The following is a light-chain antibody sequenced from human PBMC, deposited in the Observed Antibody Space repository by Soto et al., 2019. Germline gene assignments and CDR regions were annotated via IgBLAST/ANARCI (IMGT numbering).Light chain of an antibody. CDR1: QGISTF. V-gene: IGKV1-27*01. CDR3: HRYNSVPLT. J-gene: IGKJ4*01. CDR2: DAS. Sequence: TQSPSFMSASVGDRVSITCRASQGISTFLAWYQQHPGTAPKRLIYDASNLQSGVPSRFSGSGSGTDFTLTISSLQPEDVATYFCHRYNSVPLTFGGGTKVDIK.